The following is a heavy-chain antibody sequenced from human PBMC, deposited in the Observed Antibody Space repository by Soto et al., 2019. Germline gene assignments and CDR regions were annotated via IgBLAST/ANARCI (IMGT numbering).Heavy chain of an antibody. V-gene: IGHV4-59*01. CDR3: ARERYYFDSSGSFDY. Sequence: SETLSLTCTVSGGSISSYYWSWIRQPPGKGLEWIGYIYYSGSTNYNPSLKSRVTISVDTSKNQFSLKLSSVTAADTAVYYCARERYYFDSSGSFDYWGQGTLVTVSS. D-gene: IGHD3-22*01. CDR1: GGSISSYY. CDR2: IYYSGST. J-gene: IGHJ4*02.